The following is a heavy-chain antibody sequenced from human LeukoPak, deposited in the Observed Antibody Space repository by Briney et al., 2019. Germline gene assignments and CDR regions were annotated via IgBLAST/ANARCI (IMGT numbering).Heavy chain of an antibody. Sequence: GGSLRLSCAAFGSTFSNYGMHWVRQAPPKGLQGLAFIRYDGSNKYCADSVKGRFTVSRDNTKNTLYLQMNSLRAEDTAAYYCAKEKNDYSDYSYMDVWGKGTTVTVSS. V-gene: IGHV3-30*02. CDR3: AKEKNDYSDYSYMDV. D-gene: IGHD4-11*01. J-gene: IGHJ6*03. CDR1: GSTFSNYG. CDR2: IRYDGSNK.